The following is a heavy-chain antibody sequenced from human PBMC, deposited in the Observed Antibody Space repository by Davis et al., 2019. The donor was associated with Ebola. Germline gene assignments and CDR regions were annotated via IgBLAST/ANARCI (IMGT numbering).Heavy chain of an antibody. Sequence: GESLKISCATSGFTFSNYALSWVRQTPGKGLEWLSSITSSGDNSYYAGSVKGRFTISRDNSKDTLYLQMNSLSAEDTAVYYCAKQGHTGGYSYLDYWGQGILVTVSS. D-gene: IGHD1-26*01. CDR2: ITSSGDNS. CDR1: GFTFSNYA. J-gene: IGHJ4*02. CDR3: AKQGHTGGYSYLDY. V-gene: IGHV3-23*01.